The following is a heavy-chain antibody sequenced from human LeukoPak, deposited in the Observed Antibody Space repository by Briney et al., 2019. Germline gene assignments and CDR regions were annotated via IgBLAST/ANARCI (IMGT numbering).Heavy chain of an antibody. V-gene: IGHV3-48*03. Sequence: GGSLRLSCAASGFTFSSYEMNWLRQAPGKGLEGCSYISSGGSTIYYADSVKGRFTISRDNSKTTLYLQMNSLRAEDTAIYYCAKRAGDSSSYIFDSWGQGTLVTVSS. CDR3: AKRAGDSSSYIFDS. CDR1: GFTFSSYE. J-gene: IGHJ4*02. CDR2: ISSGGSTI. D-gene: IGHD6-13*01.